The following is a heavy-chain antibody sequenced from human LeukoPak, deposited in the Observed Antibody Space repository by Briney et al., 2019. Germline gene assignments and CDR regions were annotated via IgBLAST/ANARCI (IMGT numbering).Heavy chain of an antibody. CDR2: IHYSGST. CDR1: GGSISDGSYY. Sequence: SETLSLTCAVSGGSISDGSYYWGWIRQPPGEGLEWIASIHYSGSTYYNPSLKSRVTISVDTSKNQFSLKLSSVTAADTAVYYCARRGIAVVDPWGQGTLVTVSS. V-gene: IGHV4-39*01. D-gene: IGHD6-19*01. J-gene: IGHJ5*02. CDR3: ARRGIAVVDP.